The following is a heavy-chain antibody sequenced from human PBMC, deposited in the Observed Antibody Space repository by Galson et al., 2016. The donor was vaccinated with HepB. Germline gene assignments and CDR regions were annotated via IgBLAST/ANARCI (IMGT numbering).Heavy chain of an antibody. J-gene: IGHJ4*02. CDR1: GFTFDTHA. CDR3: ARSPPRVTAYFDY. CDR2: ISKSGNNT. Sequence: SLRLSCAASGFTFDTHAMTWVRQTPGKGLEWVSTISKSGNNTYYSESLKGRFTVSRDNSKNMVFLQLDSLTAEDTAVYYCARSPPRVTAYFDYWGQGALVTVSS. V-gene: IGHV3-23*05.